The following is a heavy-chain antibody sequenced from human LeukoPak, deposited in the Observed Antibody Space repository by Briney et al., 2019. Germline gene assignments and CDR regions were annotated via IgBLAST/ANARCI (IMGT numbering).Heavy chain of an antibody. CDR2: INPSGGST. J-gene: IGHJ6*02. V-gene: IGHV1-46*01. D-gene: IGHD5-12*01. CDR1: GYTFTSYY. Sequence: GASVKVSCKASGYTFTSYYMHWVRQARGQGLEWMGIINPSGGSTSYAQKFQGRVTMTRDTSTSTAYMELSSLRSEDTAVYYCARGGWLRFAYYYYGMDVWGQGTTVTVSS. CDR3: ARGGWLRFAYYYYGMDV.